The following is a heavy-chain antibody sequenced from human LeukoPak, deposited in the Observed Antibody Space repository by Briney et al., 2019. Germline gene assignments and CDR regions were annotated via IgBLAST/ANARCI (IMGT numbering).Heavy chain of an antibody. CDR3: AKVGGSRSINFDY. V-gene: IGHV3-23*01. D-gene: IGHD1-26*01. CDR2: IGGSGATT. J-gene: IGHJ4*02. CDR1: RFTFSMYA. Sequence: GGSLRLSCAASRFTFSMYAMSWVRQAPGKGLEWVSTIGGSGATTYYADSVKGRFTISRDNSKNSLFLQMHSLRAEDTAVYYCAKVGGSRSINFDYWGQGTLVTVSS.